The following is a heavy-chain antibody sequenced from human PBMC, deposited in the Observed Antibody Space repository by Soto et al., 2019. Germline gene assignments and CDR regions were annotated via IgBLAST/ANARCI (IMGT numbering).Heavy chain of an antibody. V-gene: IGHV1-18*01. CDR1: GYTFTSYG. J-gene: IGHJ5*02. CDR2: ISAYNGNT. D-gene: IGHD6-19*01. CDR3: ARDSTYSSGRWNNWLTP. Sequence: GASVKVSCKASGYTFTSYGISWVRQAPGQGLEWMGWISAYNGNTNYAQKLQGRVTMTTDTSTSTAYMELRSLRSDDTAVYYCARDSTYSSGRWNNWLTPWGQGTLVTVTS.